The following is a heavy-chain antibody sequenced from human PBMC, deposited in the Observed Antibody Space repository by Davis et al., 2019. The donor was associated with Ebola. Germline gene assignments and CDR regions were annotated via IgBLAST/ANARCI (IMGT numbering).Heavy chain of an antibody. J-gene: IGHJ4*02. D-gene: IGHD2-8*02. CDR1: GGSITSGDYS. V-gene: IGHV4-30-4*08. CDR3: ARDDLTGLMDS. Sequence: LTCTVSGGSITSGDYSWSWIRQSPGKALEWIGYIHHSGGTYYNPSLKSRLTISVDTSKNQFSLRLNSVTAADTATYYCARDDLTGLMDSWGQGTLVTVSS. CDR2: IHHSGGT.